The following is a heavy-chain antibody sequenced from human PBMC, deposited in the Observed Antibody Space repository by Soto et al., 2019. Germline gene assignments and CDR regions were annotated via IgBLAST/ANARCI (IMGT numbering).Heavy chain of an antibody. CDR2: INHSGRV. CDR3: STKAYDTNGYYRFDP. Sequence: WTWIRQSPGKGLEWIGDINHSGRVNYSPSLKSRVTISLDTSKNQFSLTLSAVTAADTAMYYCSTKAYDTNGYYRFDPWGQGTLVTVSS. J-gene: IGHJ5*01. D-gene: IGHD3-22*01. V-gene: IGHV4-34*01.